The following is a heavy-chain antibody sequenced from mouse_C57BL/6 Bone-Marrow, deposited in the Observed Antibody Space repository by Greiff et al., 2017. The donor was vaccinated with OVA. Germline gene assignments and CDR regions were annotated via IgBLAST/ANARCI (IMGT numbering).Heavy chain of an antibody. J-gene: IGHJ2*01. CDR2: ISYDGSN. V-gene: IGHV3-6*01. CDR1: GYSITSGYY. Sequence: EVQLQESGPGLVKPSQSLSLTCSVTGYSITSGYYWNWIRQFPGNKLEWMGYISYDGSNNYNPSLKNRISITRDTSKNQFFLKLNSVTTEDTATYYCASDDYDVGYWGQGTTLTVSS. CDR3: ASDDYDVGY. D-gene: IGHD2-4*01.